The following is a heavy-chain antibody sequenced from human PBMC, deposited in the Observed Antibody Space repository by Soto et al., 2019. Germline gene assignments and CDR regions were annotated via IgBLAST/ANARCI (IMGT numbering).Heavy chain of an antibody. V-gene: IGHV1-69*02. CDR1: GGTFSSYT. Sequence: QVQLVQSGAEVKKPGSSVKVSCKASGGTFSSYTISWVRQAPGQGLEWMGRIIPILGIANYAQKFQGRVTITADKSTSTAYMELSSLRSEDTAVYYCARAGGSGSFPPYWGQGTLVTVSS. CDR3: ARAGGSGSFPPY. D-gene: IGHD3-10*01. CDR2: IIPILGIA. J-gene: IGHJ4*02.